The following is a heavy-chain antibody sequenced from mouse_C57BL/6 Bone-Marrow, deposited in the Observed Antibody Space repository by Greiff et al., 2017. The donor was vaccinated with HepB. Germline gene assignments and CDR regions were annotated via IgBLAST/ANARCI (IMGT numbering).Heavy chain of an antibody. D-gene: IGHD2-2*01. CDR1: GYTFTDYN. Sequence: VQLQQSGPELVKPGASVKMSCKASGYTFTDYNMHWVKQSHGKSLEWIGYINPNNGGTSYNQKFKGKATLTVNKSSSTAYMELRSLTSEDSAVYYCASYGDDGYCDVWGTGTTVTVAS. CDR2: INPNNGGT. CDR3: ASYGDDGYCDV. V-gene: IGHV1-22*01. J-gene: IGHJ1*03.